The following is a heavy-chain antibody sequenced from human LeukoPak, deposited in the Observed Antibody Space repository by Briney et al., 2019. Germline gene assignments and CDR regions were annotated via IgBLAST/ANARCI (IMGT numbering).Heavy chain of an antibody. Sequence: GGSLRLSCAPSGFTVSSNYMSWVRHAPGKGLEWVSVIYSGGYTYYADSVKGRFTISRDNSKNTLYLQMNSLRAEDTAVYYCAREGNDYSNYGVSSWGQGTLVTVSS. V-gene: IGHV3-66*02. J-gene: IGHJ5*02. CDR1: GFTVSSNY. CDR3: AREGNDYSNYGVSS. D-gene: IGHD4-11*01. CDR2: IYSGGYT.